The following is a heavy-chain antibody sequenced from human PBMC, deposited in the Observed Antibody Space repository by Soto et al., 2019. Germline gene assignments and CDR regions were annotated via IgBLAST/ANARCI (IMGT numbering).Heavy chain of an antibody. CDR1: GCSISTYY. V-gene: IGHV4-59*01. D-gene: IGHD6-13*01. J-gene: IGHJ5*02. Sequence: ASETLSLTCTVSGCSISTYYWSWIRQPPGKGLEWIGYIYYSGSTNYNPSLKSRVTISVDTSKNQVSLKLNSVTAADTAVYYCARSDSSTWDRWFDPWGQGTLVTVSS. CDR3: ARSDSSTWDRWFDP. CDR2: IYYSGST.